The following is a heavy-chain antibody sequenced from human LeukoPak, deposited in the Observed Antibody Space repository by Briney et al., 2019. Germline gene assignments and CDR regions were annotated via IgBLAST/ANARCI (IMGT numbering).Heavy chain of an antibody. CDR2: INHSGST. CDR1: GFTFSSYS. CDR3: ARLCCSGGSCN. V-gene: IGHV4-34*01. J-gene: IGHJ4*02. Sequence: PGGSLRLSCAASGFTFSSYSMNWVRQPPGKGLEWIGEINHSGSTNYNPSLKSRVTISVDTSKNQFSLKLSSVTAADTAVYYCARLCCSGGSCNWGQGTLATVSS. D-gene: IGHD2-15*01.